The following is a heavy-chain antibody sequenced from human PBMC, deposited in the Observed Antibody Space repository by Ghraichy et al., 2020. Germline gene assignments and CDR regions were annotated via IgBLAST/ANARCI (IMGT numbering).Heavy chain of an antibody. CDR1: GVPITSYY. CDR2: IYYSGST. J-gene: IGHJ4*02. V-gene: IGHV4-59*08. Sequence: SETLSLTCTVSGVPITSYYWSWIRQPPGEGLEWIGYIYYSGSTNYSPSLKSRVTMSVNTSKNQFSLKLNSVTAADTAVYYCARQRILTRDFDYWGQGTLVTVSS. CDR3: ARQRILTRDFDY. D-gene: IGHD4/OR15-4a*01.